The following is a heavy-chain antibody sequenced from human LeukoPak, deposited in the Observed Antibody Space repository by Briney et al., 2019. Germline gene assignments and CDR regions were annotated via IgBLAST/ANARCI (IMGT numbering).Heavy chain of an antibody. D-gene: IGHD6-19*01. V-gene: IGHV3-23*01. CDR2: ISGGGVST. Sequence: GGSLRLSCAATGFTFGSYAMSWVRQAPGKGLEWVSGISGGGVSTYYADSVKGRFTVSRDNTKNTLYLQMNSLRAEDTAVYYCAKARSGWYYFDSWGQGTLVTVSS. J-gene: IGHJ4*02. CDR3: AKARSGWYYFDS. CDR1: GFTFGSYA.